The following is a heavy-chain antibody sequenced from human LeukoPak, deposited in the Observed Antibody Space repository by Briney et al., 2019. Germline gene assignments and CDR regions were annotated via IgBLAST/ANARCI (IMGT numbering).Heavy chain of an antibody. CDR1: GVIISSYA. D-gene: IGHD5-12*01. J-gene: IGHJ4*02. CDR2: ISGSGDST. V-gene: IGHV3-23*01. Sequence: GGSLRLSCAASGVIISSYAMSWVRQAPGKGLEWVSIISGSGDSTYYADSVKGRFTISRDNSKNTLYLQMNSLRADDTAVYYCAKESGYDVDFDYWGQGTLVTVSS. CDR3: AKESGYDVDFDY.